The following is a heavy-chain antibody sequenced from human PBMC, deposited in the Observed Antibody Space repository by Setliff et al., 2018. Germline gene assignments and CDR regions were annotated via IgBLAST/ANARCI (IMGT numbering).Heavy chain of an antibody. V-gene: IGHV1-3*01. CDR1: GYTFTSYA. CDR2: INAGNGNT. D-gene: IGHD6-13*01. CDR3: ARQDSSSWPADY. J-gene: IGHJ4*02. Sequence: ASVKVSCKASGYTFTSYAMHWVRQAPGQRLEWMGWINAGNGNTKYSQKFQGRVTITRDTSASTAYMELSSLRSEDTAVYYCARQDSSSWPADYWGQGTLVTVSS.